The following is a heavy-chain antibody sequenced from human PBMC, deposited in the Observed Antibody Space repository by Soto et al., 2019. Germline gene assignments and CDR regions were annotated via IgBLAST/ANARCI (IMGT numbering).Heavy chain of an antibody. CDR1: GGSFIGYC. Sequence: SETLWLTCAFDGGSFIGYCWSWIRQTRGKGGECIVQINHSGTTTYNPSLTSPVTISVDTSNNHFSLKLSSVTAADTAVYYCARGGFWSGYYVRPLKNCFDPWGQGTLVTVSS. V-gene: IGHV4-34*01. CDR2: INHSGTT. J-gene: IGHJ5*02. CDR3: ARGGFWSGYYVRPLKNCFDP. D-gene: IGHD3-3*01.